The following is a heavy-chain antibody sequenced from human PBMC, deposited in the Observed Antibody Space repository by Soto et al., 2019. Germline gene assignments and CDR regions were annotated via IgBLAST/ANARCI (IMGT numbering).Heavy chain of an antibody. Sequence: SETLSLTCTVSGGSISSGDYYWSWIRQPPGKGLEWIGYIYYSGSTYYNPSLKSRVTISVDTSKNQFSLKLSSVTAADTAVYYCARAPFNLVVDLNWGQGTLVTVSS. CDR1: GGSISSGDYY. CDR2: IYYSGST. D-gene: IGHD2-15*01. CDR3: ARAPFNLVVDLN. J-gene: IGHJ4*02. V-gene: IGHV4-30-4*01.